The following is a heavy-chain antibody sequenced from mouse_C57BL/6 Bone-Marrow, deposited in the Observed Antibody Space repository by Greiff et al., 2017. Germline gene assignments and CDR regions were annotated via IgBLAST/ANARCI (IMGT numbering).Heavy chain of an antibody. Sequence: DVKLQESGPGLVKPSQSLSLTCSVTGYSITSGYYWNWIRQFPGNKLEWMGYISYDGSNNYNPSLKNRISITRDTSKNQFFLKLNSVTTEDTATYYCAREGDYYGSRSGYWGQGTTLTVSS. V-gene: IGHV3-6*01. D-gene: IGHD1-1*01. J-gene: IGHJ2*01. CDR1: GYSITSGYY. CDR2: ISYDGSN. CDR3: AREGDYYGSRSGY.